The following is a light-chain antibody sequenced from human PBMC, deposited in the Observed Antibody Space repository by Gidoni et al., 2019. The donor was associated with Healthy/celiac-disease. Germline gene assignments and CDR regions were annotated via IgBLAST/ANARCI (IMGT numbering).Light chain of an antibody. V-gene: IGKV4-1*01. CDR1: LSVLYSSNNKNY. J-gene: IGKJ2*01. Sequence: DIVMTQSPDSLAVSLGERATINCKSSLSVLYSSNNKNYLAWYQQKPGQPPKLLIYWASTRESGVPDRFSGSGSGTDFTLTISSLQAEDVAVYYCQQYYSTPTFGQGTKLEIK. CDR3: QQYYSTPT. CDR2: WAS.